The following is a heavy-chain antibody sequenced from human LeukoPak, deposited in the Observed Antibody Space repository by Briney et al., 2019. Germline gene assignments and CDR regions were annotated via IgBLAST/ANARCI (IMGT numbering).Heavy chain of an antibody. CDR2: ISSSSSYT. J-gene: IGHJ4*02. Sequence: GSLRLSCAASGFTFSDYYMSWIRQAPGKGLEWVSYISSSSSYTNYADSVKGRFTISRDNAKNSLYLQMNSLRAEDTAVYYCARDQSYGSGSHQTHWGQGTLVTVSS. V-gene: IGHV3-11*05. D-gene: IGHD3-10*01. CDR1: GFTFSDYY. CDR3: ARDQSYGSGSHQTH.